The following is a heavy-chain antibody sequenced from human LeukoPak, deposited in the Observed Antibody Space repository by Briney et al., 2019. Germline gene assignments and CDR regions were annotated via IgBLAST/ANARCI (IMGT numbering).Heavy chain of an antibody. CDR2: ISYDGSNK. D-gene: IGHD4-17*01. V-gene: IGHV3-30*18. CDR1: GFTFSSYG. CDR3: AKTPTTVTTSLFDY. J-gene: IGHJ4*02. Sequence: GSLRLSCAASGFTFSSYGMHWVRQAPGKGLEWVAVISYDGSNKYYADSVKGRLTISRDNSKNTLYLQMNSLRAEDTAVYYCAKTPTTVTTSLFDYWGQGTLVTVSS.